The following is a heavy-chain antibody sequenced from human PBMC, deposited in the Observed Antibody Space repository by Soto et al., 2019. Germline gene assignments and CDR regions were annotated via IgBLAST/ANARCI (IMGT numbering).Heavy chain of an antibody. CDR3: ARTRAVWFDP. CDR2: IYYSGST. CDR1: GGSISSSSYY. J-gene: IGHJ5*02. V-gene: IGHV4-39*01. D-gene: IGHD6-19*01. Sequence: PSETLSLTCTVSGGSISSSSYYWGWIRQPPGKGLEWIGSIYYSGSTYYNPSLKSRVTISVDTSKNQFSLKLSSVTAADTAAYYCARTRAVWFDPWGQGTLVTVSS.